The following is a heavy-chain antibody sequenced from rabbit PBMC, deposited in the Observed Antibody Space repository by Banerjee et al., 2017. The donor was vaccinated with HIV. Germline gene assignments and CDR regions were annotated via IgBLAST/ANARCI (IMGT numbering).Heavy chain of an antibody. Sequence: QEQLEESGGDLVKPEGSLTLTCTASGFSFSNKYVMCWVRQAPGKGLEWIACIYTGSGSTYYASWAKGRFTISKASSTTVTLQMTSLTAADTATYFCARGTISYGRFNLWGQGTLVTVS. CDR2: IYTGSGST. V-gene: IGHV1S45*01. D-gene: IGHD6-1*01. CDR1: GFSFSNKYV. CDR3: ARGTISYGRFNL. J-gene: IGHJ4*01.